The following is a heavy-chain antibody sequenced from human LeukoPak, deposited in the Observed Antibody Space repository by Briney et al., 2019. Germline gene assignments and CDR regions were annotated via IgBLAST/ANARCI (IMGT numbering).Heavy chain of an antibody. CDR2: IYTSGST. CDR1: GGSISSGSYY. CDR3: ARLTEYYYDSSGYYYDY. V-gene: IGHV4-61*02. J-gene: IGHJ4*02. D-gene: IGHD3-22*01. Sequence: PSETLSLTCTVSGGSISSGSYYWSWIRQPAGKGLEWIGRIYTSGSTNYNSSLKSRVTISVDTSKNQFFLKLSSVTAADTAVYYCARLTEYYYDSSGYYYDYWGQGTLVTVSS.